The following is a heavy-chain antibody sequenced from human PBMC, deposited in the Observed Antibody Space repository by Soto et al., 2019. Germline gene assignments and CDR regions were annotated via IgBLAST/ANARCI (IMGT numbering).Heavy chain of an antibody. J-gene: IGHJ6*02. D-gene: IGHD1-26*01. CDR1: GGTFSSYA. V-gene: IGHV1-69*01. CDR3: ARDSRGELYYYYGMDV. CDR2: IIPIFGTA. Sequence: QVQLVQSGAEVKKPGCSVKVSCKASGGTFSSYAISWVRQAPGQGLEWLGGIIPIFGTANYAQKFQGRVTITADESTSTDYMELSSLRSEDTSVYYCARDSRGELYYYYGMDVWGQGTTVSVSS.